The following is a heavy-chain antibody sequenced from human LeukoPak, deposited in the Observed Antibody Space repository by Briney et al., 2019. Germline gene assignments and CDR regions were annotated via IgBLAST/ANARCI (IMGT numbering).Heavy chain of an antibody. V-gene: IGHV3-30*04. J-gene: IGHJ4*02. CDR1: GFTFNSYA. CDR2: ISYDGSNK. Sequence: GRSLRLSRAASGFTFNSYAIHWVRQAPGEGLEWVAVISYDGSNKYYADSVKGRFTISRDNSKNTLYLQLNSLRPEDTAVYYCARDQLAYSGYDTLFDYWGQGTLVTVSS. D-gene: IGHD5-12*01. CDR3: ARDQLAYSGYDTLFDY.